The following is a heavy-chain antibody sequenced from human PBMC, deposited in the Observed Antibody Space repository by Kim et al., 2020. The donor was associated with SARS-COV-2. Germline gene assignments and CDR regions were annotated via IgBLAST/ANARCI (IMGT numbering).Heavy chain of an antibody. CDR1: GYTFTSYA. CDR3: ARGFRAAAGPFYLHYYMDV. CDR2: MIPNIGNT. V-gene: IGHV1-8*02. D-gene: IGHD6-25*01. J-gene: IGHJ6*03. Sequence: ASVKVSCKASGYTFTSYAISWVRQATGQGLEWMGWMIPNIGNTDYAQKFQGRVTMTRNTSISTAYMELSSLRSEDTAVYYCARGFRAAAGPFYLHYYMDVWGKGNTHTVSS.